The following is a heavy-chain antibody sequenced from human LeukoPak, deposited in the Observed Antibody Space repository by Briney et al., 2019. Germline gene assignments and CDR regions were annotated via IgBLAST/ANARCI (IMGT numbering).Heavy chain of an antibody. J-gene: IGHJ5*02. Sequence: GASVKVSCKASGGTFSSYAISWVRQAPGQGLEWMGGIIPIFGTANYAQKFQGRVTITADESTSTAYMELSSVTAADTAVYYCARSPLYNQHADWFDPWGQGTLVTVSS. CDR2: IIPIFGTA. CDR3: ARSPLYNQHADWFDP. V-gene: IGHV1-69*13. D-gene: IGHD5-24*01. CDR1: GGTFSSYA.